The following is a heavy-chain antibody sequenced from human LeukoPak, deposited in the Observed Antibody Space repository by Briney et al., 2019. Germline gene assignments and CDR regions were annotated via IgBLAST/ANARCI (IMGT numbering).Heavy chain of an antibody. Sequence: ASLKVSCKASGYATDYYIHWVRQAPGQGLEWMGWISPNSGGTIYARNFRGRVTMTRDTSIATVYLELRSLRSDDAAVYYCAYYDYNIYPYWGQGTLVTVSS. D-gene: IGHD5-12*01. CDR2: ISPNSGGT. CDR1: GYATDYY. J-gene: IGHJ4*02. CDR3: AYYDYNIYPY. V-gene: IGHV1-2*02.